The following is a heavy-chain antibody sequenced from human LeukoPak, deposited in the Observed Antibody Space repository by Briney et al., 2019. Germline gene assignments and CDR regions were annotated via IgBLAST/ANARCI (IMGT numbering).Heavy chain of an antibody. Sequence: SQTLALTCTFSGGSIFIYYWSWIRQPPGKGQEWIGYIYYSGSTNYNPSLKSRVTISVDTSKKSFSLRLSSVTAADTAVYYCAVRPYYDSSGDFRCWGQGTLVTVSS. CDR3: AVRPYYDSSGDFRC. J-gene: IGHJ4*02. CDR2: IYYSGST. V-gene: IGHV4-59*08. D-gene: IGHD3-22*01. CDR1: GGSIFIYY.